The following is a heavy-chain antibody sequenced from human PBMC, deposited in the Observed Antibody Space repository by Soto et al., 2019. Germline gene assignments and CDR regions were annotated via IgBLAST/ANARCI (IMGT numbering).Heavy chain of an antibody. CDR1: GGSISGYY. V-gene: IGHV4-59*01. CDR2: MYNTGST. CDR3: ARDLRGYCGTDCYPLDV. Sequence: SETLSLTCTVSGGSISGYYWSWIRQPPGKGLEWIGYMYNTGSTVYNPSFKSRVTISVDTSKNQFSLKLNSVTAADTAVYYCARDLRGYCGTDCYPLDVWGQGTTVTV. D-gene: IGHD2-21*02. J-gene: IGHJ6*02.